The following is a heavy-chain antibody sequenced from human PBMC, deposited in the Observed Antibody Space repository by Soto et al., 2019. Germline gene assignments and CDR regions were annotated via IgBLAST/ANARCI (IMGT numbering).Heavy chain of an antibody. D-gene: IGHD2-15*01. Sequence: EVQLVESGGGLVKPGGSPRLSCAASGFTFSDYSMLWVRQAPGKGLEWLAFIGNSNNPTFYADSVRGRFTISRDNPMNSVYLQMNSLREEDTAVYFCAREEGYCNGGPCYRGAFDLWGQGTIVTVSS. J-gene: IGHJ3*01. CDR1: GFTFSDYS. CDR2: IGNSNNPT. CDR3: AREEGYCNGGPCYRGAFDL. V-gene: IGHV3-21*02.